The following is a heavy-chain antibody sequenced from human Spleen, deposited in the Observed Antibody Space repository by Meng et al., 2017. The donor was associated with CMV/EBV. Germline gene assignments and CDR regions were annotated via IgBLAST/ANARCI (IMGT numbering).Heavy chain of an antibody. CDR3: ARGYSYGSGYFDY. J-gene: IGHJ4*02. CDR1: GYTFTGYY. Sequence: ASVKVSCKASGYTFTGYYMHWVRQAPGQGLEWMGWINPNSGGTNYAQKFQGRVTMTRDTSTSTVYMELRSLRSEDTAVYYCARGYSYGSGYFDYWGQGTLVTVSS. CDR2: INPNSGGT. D-gene: IGHD5-18*01. V-gene: IGHV1-2*02.